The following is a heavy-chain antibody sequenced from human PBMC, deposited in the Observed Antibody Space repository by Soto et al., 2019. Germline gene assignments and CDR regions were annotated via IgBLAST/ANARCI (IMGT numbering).Heavy chain of an antibody. Sequence: SAKLSRSCIVSGCSISSRRYCWGWIRQPPGKGLEWTGSIYYSGSTYYNPSLKSRVTISVDTSKNQFSLKLSSVTAADTAVYYCAKDLAAIMSAFDIWGQGKMVT. J-gene: IGHJ3*02. D-gene: IGHD3-16*01. CDR3: AKDLAAIMSAFDI. V-gene: IGHV4-39*02. CDR2: IYYSGST. CDR1: GCSISSRRYC.